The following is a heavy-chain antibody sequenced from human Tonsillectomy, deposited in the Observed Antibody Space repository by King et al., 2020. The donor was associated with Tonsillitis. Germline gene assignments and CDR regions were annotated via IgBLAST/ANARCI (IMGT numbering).Heavy chain of an antibody. Sequence: VQLVESGGGLVQPGGSLRLSCAASGFTFSSYAMNWVRQAPGKGLEWVSATTASGGTTYYAGSVAGRFTISRDNSKNTLFLQMNSLRAEDTAVYYCAKDPVEMSTMPSWYFDLWGRGALVTVS. D-gene: IGHD5-24*01. CDR1: GFTFSSYA. J-gene: IGHJ2*01. CDR2: TTASGGTT. CDR3: AKDPVEMSTMPSWYFDL. V-gene: IGHV3-23*04.